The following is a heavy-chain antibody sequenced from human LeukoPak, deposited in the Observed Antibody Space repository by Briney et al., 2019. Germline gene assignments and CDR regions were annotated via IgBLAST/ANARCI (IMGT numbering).Heavy chain of an antibody. Sequence: GESLKISCKGSGYSFTNYWIGWVRQMPGKGLEWMGIIYPGDSDTRYSPSFQGQVTISADKSISTAYLQWSSLEASDTAMYYCARSIAAAGILFNWFDPWGQGTLVTVSS. D-gene: IGHD6-13*01. J-gene: IGHJ5*02. CDR1: GYSFTNYW. CDR2: IYPGDSDT. V-gene: IGHV5-51*01. CDR3: ARSIAAAGILFNWFDP.